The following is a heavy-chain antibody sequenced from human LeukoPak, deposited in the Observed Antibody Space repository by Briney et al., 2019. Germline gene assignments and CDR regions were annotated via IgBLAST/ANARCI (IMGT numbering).Heavy chain of an antibody. CDR3: ARDHSSGYPYYFDY. CDR1: GFTFSSYG. J-gene: IGHJ4*02. CDR2: IWYDGSNK. D-gene: IGHD3-22*01. Sequence: PGGSLRLSCAASGFTFSSYGMHWVRQAPGKGLEWVAVIWYDGSNKYYADSVKGRFTISRDNSKNTLYLQMNSLRAEDTAVYYCARDHSSGYPYYFDYWGQGTLVTVSS. V-gene: IGHV3-33*01.